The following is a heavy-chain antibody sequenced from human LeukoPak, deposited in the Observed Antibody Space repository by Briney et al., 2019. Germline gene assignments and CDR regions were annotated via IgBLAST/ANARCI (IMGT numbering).Heavy chain of an antibody. D-gene: IGHD2-15*01. Sequence: PWETLSLTCTVSGGSISSYYWSWIRQPPGKGLEWTGHIYYSGSTNYNPSLKSRVTISVDTSKNQFSLKLSSVTAADTAVYYCAREANRYCSGGSCCSFDLWGQGTLVTVSS. CDR3: AREANRYCSGGSCCSFDL. V-gene: IGHV4-59*01. CDR2: IYYSGST. J-gene: IGHJ5*02. CDR1: GGSISSYY.